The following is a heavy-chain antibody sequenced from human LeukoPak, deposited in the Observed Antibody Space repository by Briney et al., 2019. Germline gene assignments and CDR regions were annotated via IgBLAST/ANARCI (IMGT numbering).Heavy chain of an antibody. V-gene: IGHV4-59*08. CDR1: GASINDHY. CDR3: ARHRFAWYDFDV. D-gene: IGHD3-9*01. Sequence: SETLSLTCTVSGASINDHYWSWIRQPPGKGLEWIGYKYYAGSTCTNPSLESRVTISVDTSKNQFSLNLYSVTAADTAVYYCARHRFAWYDFDVWGQGTRVTVS. CDR2: KYYAGST. J-gene: IGHJ3*01.